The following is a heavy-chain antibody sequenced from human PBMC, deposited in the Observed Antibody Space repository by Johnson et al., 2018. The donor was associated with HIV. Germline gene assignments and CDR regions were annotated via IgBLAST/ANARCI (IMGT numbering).Heavy chain of an antibody. CDR3: ARMAAHVSDF. CDR2: ISWNSGSI. D-gene: IGHD5-24*01. J-gene: IGHJ3*01. V-gene: IGHV3-9*01. CDR1: GFTYDDYA. Sequence: VYLVESGGAVVQPGGSLRLSCAASGFTYDDYAIHWVRQSPGKGLEWVSLISWNSGSIGYADSVKGRFTISRDNAKNSLYLQMNSLRAEDTAVYYCARMAAHVSDFWGQGTMVTVSS.